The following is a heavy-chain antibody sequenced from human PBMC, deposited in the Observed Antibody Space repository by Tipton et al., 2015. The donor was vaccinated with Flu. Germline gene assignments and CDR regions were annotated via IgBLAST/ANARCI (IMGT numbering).Heavy chain of an antibody. V-gene: IGHV4-61*01. CDR2: MYYSGST. Sequence: LRLSCAVSGYSISSGYHWGWIRQPPGKGLEWIGYMYYSGSTKYNPSLKSRVTISIDTSKNQFSLKLTSVTAADTAVYYCARDLKWSSAYYNPFGYWGQGTLVTVSS. D-gene: IGHD3-22*01. CDR1: GYSISSGYH. J-gene: IGHJ4*02. CDR3: ARDLKWSSAYYNPFGY.